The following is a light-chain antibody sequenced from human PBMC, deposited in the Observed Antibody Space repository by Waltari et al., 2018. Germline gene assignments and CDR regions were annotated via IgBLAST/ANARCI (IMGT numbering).Light chain of an antibody. Sequence: ETLMSQSPANLSVSPGNRATLSCRASQKVSSNLAWYQQRPGQPPRLLIYGASTRATGVPARFSGSGSGTELTLTISSLQSEDFGIYYCQQYNDWPHTFGPGTKVDIK. CDR1: QKVSSN. CDR3: QQYNDWPHT. CDR2: GAS. V-gene: IGKV3-15*01. J-gene: IGKJ3*01.